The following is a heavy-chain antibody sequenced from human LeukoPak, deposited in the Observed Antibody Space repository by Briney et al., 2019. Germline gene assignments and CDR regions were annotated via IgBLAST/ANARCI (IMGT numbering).Heavy chain of an antibody. D-gene: IGHD3-22*01. J-gene: IGHJ4*02. CDR2: IWYDGSKE. V-gene: IGHV3-33*01. CDR3: ARGYYDSSGSGFYFDS. Sequence: PGRSLRLSCAASGFIFSSYAMHWVRQAPRKGLEWVAVIWYDGSKEYYADSVKGRVTISRDNSKNTMYLEVNSQRDEDTAVYYCARGYYDSSGSGFYFDSWGQGTLVTVSS. CDR1: GFIFSSYA.